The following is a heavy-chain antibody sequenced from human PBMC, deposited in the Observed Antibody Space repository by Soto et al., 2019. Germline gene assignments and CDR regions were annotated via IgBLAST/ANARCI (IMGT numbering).Heavy chain of an antibody. Sequence: GGSLRLSCAASGFTFSSYSMNWVRQAPGKGLEWVSSISGSSSHIYYADSAKGRFTISRDNAKNSLYLQMNSLRAEDTAVYYCARERRALKDRCFDYWGQGTLVTVSS. CDR3: ARERRALKDRCFDY. J-gene: IGHJ4*02. V-gene: IGHV3-21*01. CDR1: GFTFSSYS. D-gene: IGHD1-26*01. CDR2: ISGSSSHI.